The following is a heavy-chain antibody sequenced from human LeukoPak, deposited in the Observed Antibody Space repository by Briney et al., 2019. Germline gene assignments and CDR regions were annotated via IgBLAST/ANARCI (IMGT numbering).Heavy chain of an antibody. CDR2: IYHSGST. V-gene: IGHV4-38-2*02. D-gene: IGHD6-13*01. Sequence: SETLSLTCTVSGYSISSGYYWGWIRQPPGKGLEWIGSIYHSGSTYYNPSLKSRVTISVDTSKNQFSLKLSSVTAADTAVYYCARHLQGQDSSSWFPLNYYYYYYMDVWGKGTTVTISS. CDR3: ARHLQGQDSSSWFPLNYYYYYYMDV. J-gene: IGHJ6*03. CDR1: GYSISSGYY.